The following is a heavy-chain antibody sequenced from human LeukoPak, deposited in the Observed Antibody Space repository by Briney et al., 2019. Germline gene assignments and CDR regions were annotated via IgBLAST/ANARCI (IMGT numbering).Heavy chain of an antibody. Sequence: GGSLRLSCAASGFTFSSYGMHWVRQAPGKGLEWVAFIRYDGSNKYYADSVKGRFTISRDNSKNTLYLQMNSLRAEDTAVYYCAKDLSKGLLYRRGMYYFDYWGQGTLVTISS. J-gene: IGHJ4*02. CDR3: AKDLSKGLLYRRGMYYFDY. CDR1: GFTFSSYG. V-gene: IGHV3-30*02. CDR2: IRYDGSNK. D-gene: IGHD3-10*01.